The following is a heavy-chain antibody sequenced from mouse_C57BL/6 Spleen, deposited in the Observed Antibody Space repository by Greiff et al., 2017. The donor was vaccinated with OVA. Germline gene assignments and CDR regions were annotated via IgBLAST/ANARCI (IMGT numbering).Heavy chain of an antibody. V-gene: IGHV5-17*01. CDR3: ARGKIYYEYEYAMDY. J-gene: IGHJ4*01. Sequence: EVKLVESGGGLVKPGGSLKLSCAASGFTFSDYGMHWVRQAPEKGLEWVAYISSGSSTIYYADTVKGRFTISRDNAKNTLFLQMTSLRSEDTAMYYCARGKIYYEYEYAMDYWGQGTSVTVSS. CDR1: GFTFSDYG. D-gene: IGHD2-4*01. CDR2: ISSGSSTI.